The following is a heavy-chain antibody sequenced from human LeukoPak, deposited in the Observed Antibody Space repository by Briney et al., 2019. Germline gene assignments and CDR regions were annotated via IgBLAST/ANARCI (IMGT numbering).Heavy chain of an antibody. CDR3: ARDQEGTVTTWGTDYYYYMDV. D-gene: IGHD4-17*01. J-gene: IGHJ6*03. Sequence: GGSLRLSCAASGFTFSSYAMSWVRQAPGKGLEWVSGFSVSDQTTYYADSVKGRFTISRDNAKNSLYLQMNSLRAEDTAVYYCARDQEGTVTTWGTDYYYYMDVWGKGTTVTISS. CDR2: FSVSDQTT. V-gene: IGHV3-23*01. CDR1: GFTFSSYA.